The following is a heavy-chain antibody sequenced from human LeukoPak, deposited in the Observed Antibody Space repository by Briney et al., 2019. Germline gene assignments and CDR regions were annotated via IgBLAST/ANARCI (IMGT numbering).Heavy chain of an antibody. D-gene: IGHD1-14*01. CDR1: GGTFSSYA. CDR2: IIPIFGIA. V-gene: IGHV1-69*04. Sequence: GASVKVSCKASGGTFSSYAISWVRQAPGQGLEWMGRIIPIFGIANYAQKFQGRVTITADKSTSTAYMELSSLRSEDTAVYYCAGVMRTRNHLFDYWGQGTLVTVSS. J-gene: IGHJ4*02. CDR3: AGVMRTRNHLFDY.